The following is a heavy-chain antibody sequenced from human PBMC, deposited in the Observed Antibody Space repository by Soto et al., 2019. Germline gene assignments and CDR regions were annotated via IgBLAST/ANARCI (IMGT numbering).Heavy chain of an antibody. V-gene: IGHV2-5*02. CDR2: IYWDDDK. J-gene: IGHJ4*02. D-gene: IGHD6-6*01. Sequence: QITLKESGPTLVKPTQTLTLTCTFSGFSLSTSGVGVGWIRQPPGKALEWLALIYWDDDKRDSPFLNSRLTITKDNYKQQVVLTMTNMDPVDTATYYCANSPYSSSSYYFDYWGQGTLVTVSS. CDR3: ANSPYSSSSYYFDY. CDR1: GFSLSTSGVG.